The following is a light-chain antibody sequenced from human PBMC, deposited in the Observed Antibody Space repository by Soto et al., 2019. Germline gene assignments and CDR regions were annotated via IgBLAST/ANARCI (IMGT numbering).Light chain of an antibody. Sequence: DIQISQSPSTLSGSVGDRVTITCRGSQTISSWLAWYQQKPGKAPKLLIYKASTLKSGVPSRFSGSGSGTEFTLTISSLQPDDFATYYCQHYNSYSEAFGQGTKVDTK. V-gene: IGKV1-5*03. CDR2: KAS. J-gene: IGKJ1*01. CDR3: QHYNSYSEA. CDR1: QTISSW.